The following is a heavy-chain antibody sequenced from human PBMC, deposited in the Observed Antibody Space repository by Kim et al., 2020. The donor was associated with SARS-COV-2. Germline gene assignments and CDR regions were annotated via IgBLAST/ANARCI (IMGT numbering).Heavy chain of an antibody. CDR2: ISWNSGSI. J-gene: IGHJ4*02. CDR3: AKDYYGSGSYSPFDY. Sequence: GGSLRLSCAASGFTFDDYAMHWVRQAPGKGLEWVSGISWNSGSIGYADSVKGRFTISRDNAKNSLYLQMNSLIAEDTALYYCAKDYYGSGSYSPFDYWGQGTLVTVSS. CDR1: GFTFDDYA. V-gene: IGHV3-9*01. D-gene: IGHD3-10*01.